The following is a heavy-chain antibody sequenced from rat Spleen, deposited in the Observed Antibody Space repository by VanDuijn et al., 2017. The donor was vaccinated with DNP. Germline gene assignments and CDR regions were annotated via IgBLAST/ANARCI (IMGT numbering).Heavy chain of an antibody. Sequence: EVQLLESGGGLVQPGRSLKLSCVASGFIFSNYDMAWVRQAPTKGLEWVASISTGGGSTYYRDSVKGRFTLSRDYAENTLFLQMNSLRSEDTATYYCAIYYFSGDNWFAYWGQGTLVTVSS. J-gene: IGHJ3*01. CDR3: AIYYFSGDNWFAY. CDR2: ISTGGGST. V-gene: IGHV5S13*01. D-gene: IGHD1-1*01. CDR1: GFIFSNYD.